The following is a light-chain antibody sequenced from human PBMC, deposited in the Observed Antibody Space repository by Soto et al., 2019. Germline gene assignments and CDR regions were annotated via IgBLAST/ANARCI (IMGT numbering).Light chain of an antibody. CDR1: QSIGTW. CDR2: KAS. Sequence: DIQLTQSPSTLSASVGDRVTFTCRASQSIGTWLAWYQQKPGKAPNLLIYKASTLESGVPSRFGGSGSGTDFALTISSLQPDDSATYYCQQYNTYPMFTFGQGTRLENK. CDR3: QQYNTYPMFT. J-gene: IGKJ5*01. V-gene: IGKV1-5*03.